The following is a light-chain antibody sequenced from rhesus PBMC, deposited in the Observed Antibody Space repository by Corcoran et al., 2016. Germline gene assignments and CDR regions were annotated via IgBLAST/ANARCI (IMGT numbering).Light chain of an antibody. J-gene: IGKJ3*01. V-gene: IGKV1S9*01. CDR3: QHGYSYPFT. Sequence: DIQMTQSPSSLSASVGDRVTITCQASQTLRNYLNWYQQKPGKIPKLLIYIASSLQSGIPSRFSGSGSGTDFTLTISSLQPEDFVTYYCQHGYSYPFTFGPGTKLDIK. CDR1: QTLRNY. CDR2: IAS.